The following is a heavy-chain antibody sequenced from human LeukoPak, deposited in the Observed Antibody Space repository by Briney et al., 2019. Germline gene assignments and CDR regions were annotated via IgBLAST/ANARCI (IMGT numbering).Heavy chain of an antibody. CDR2: IYYSGNT. CDR3: AREGQQLVRWDDY. CDR1: GGSIDSYY. V-gene: IGHV4-59*12. D-gene: IGHD6-13*01. J-gene: IGHJ4*02. Sequence: SETLSLTCTVSGGSIDSYYWSWIRQSPGKGLEWIGYIYYSGNTDYSPSLKSRVTISVDTSKNRFSLKLSSVTAADTAVYYCAREGQQLVRWDDYWGQGTLVTVSS.